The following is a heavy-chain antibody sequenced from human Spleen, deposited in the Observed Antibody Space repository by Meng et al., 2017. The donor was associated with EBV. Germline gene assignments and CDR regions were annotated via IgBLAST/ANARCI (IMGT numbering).Heavy chain of an antibody. V-gene: IGHV4-34*12. D-gene: IGHD3-3*01. CDR3: ARSSYLTSRPFDY. CDR2: IVPGGTP. CDR1: GGSFTGYC. Sequence: QLHLQPWCPGLLQPSDPVSLTCALYGGSFTGYCWSWIRHSPVKGLDWIADIVPGGTPNFNPSLESRVTISIAASKNQFSLKLTSVTAADSAIYYCARSSYLTSRPFDYWGRETLVTVSS. J-gene: IGHJ4*01.